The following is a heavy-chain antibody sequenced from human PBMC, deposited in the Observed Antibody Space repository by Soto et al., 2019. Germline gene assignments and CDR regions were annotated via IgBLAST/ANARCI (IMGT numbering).Heavy chain of an antibody. CDR1: GFTFSSYG. J-gene: IGHJ6*02. CDR3: ARGHSSGGSRYYYYGMDV. D-gene: IGHD6-19*01. V-gene: IGHV3-33*01. CDR2: IWYDGSNK. Sequence: QVQLVESGGGVVQPGRSLRLSCAASGFTFSSYGMHWVRQAPGKGLEWVAVIWYDGSNKYYADSVKGRFTISRDNSKNTLYLQMNSLRAEDTAVYYCARGHSSGGSRYYYYGMDVWGQGTTVTVSS.